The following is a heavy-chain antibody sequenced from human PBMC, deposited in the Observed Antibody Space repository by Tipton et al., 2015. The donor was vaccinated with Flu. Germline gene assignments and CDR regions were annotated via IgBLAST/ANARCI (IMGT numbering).Heavy chain of an antibody. CDR1: GGSITNYH. CDR3: ARLSFYDVDLKNYYFED. D-gene: IGHD3-10*02. J-gene: IGHJ4*02. V-gene: IGHV4-39*01. CDR2: IHYSGTT. Sequence: TLSLTCTVSGGSITNYHWGWIRQPPGKGLEWIGGIHYSGTTYYNPSLKGRVTISVDTSKNQFSLKVTSVTAADTAVYYCARLSFYDVDLKNYYFEDWGQGALVTVSS.